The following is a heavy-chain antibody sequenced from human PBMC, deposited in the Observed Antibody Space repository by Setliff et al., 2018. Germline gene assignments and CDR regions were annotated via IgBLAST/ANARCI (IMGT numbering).Heavy chain of an antibody. D-gene: IGHD3-10*01. V-gene: IGHV3-7*01. CDR2: INPDGSEK. Sequence: GGSLRLSCAASGFTFSSYAMSWVRQAPGKGLEWLASINPDGSEKYYVDSVKGRFTISRDNARNSLSLQMNSLRTEDTAVYYCFGAGTCSYWGRGTLVTVSS. J-gene: IGHJ4*02. CDR1: GFTFSSYA. CDR3: FGAGTCSY.